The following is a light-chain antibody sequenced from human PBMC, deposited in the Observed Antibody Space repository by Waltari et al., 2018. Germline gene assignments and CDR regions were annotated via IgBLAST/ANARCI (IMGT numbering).Light chain of an antibody. CDR3: SSYTSSNVV. J-gene: IGLJ2*01. V-gene: IGLV2-14*03. CDR1: SSDVGGYNY. Sequence: QAALTQPASGSGSPGQSLTILCTGPSSDVGGYNYVSWYQQHPGKAPKLMIYDFSKRHSGVSHRFCGSKCDNTASLTICGLRAENDADYYCSSYTSSNVVFGGGTKLYIL. CDR2: DFS.